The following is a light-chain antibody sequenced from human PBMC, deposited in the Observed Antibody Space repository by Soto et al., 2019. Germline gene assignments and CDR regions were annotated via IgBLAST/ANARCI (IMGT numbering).Light chain of an antibody. CDR3: QQYNSWPPNT. CDR2: GTS. Sequence: EIVMTQSPATLSVSPGERVTLSCRASQSVNSNLAWYQQKPGQAPRLLIYGTSTRATGIPGRFSGSGSGTEFTLTISSLQSEDVAVYYCQQYNSWPPNTFGQGTKLEIK. CDR1: QSVNSN. V-gene: IGKV3-15*01. J-gene: IGKJ2*01.